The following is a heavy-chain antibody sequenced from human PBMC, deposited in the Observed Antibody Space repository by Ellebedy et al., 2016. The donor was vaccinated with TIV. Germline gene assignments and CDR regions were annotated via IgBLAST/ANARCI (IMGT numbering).Heavy chain of an antibody. CDR3: ATDGSYGDYRSPTHAFEM. D-gene: IGHD4-17*01. CDR2: INQDGSQK. Sequence: GESLKISCAASGFSFVSYWMTWVRQAPGKGLEWLANINQDGSQKYYVDSVRGRFTISRDNAKNSVFLQMKGLRAEDSALYYCATDGSYGDYRSPTHAFEMWGQGTMVTVSS. CDR1: GFSFVSYW. J-gene: IGHJ3*02. V-gene: IGHV3-7*01.